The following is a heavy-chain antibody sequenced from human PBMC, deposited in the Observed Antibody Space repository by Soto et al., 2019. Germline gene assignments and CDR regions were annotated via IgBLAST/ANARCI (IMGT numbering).Heavy chain of an antibody. CDR2: IYYSGST. D-gene: IGHD2-2*01. V-gene: IGHV4-30-4*01. Sequence: QVQLQESGPGLVKPSQTLSLTCTVSGGSISSGDYYWSWIRQPPGKGLEWIGYIYYSGSTYYNPSLTSRVTISVDTSKNQFSLKLSSVTAADTAVYYCARAWSEVVLVPAASGWFDPWGQGTLVTVSS. CDR3: ARAWSEVVLVPAASGWFDP. J-gene: IGHJ5*02. CDR1: GGSISSGDYY.